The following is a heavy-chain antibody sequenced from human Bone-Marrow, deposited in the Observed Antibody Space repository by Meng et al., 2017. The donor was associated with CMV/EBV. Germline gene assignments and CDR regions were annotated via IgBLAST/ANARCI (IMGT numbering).Heavy chain of an antibody. CDR1: GFTFSSYW. CDR2: IKQDGSEK. J-gene: IGHJ3*02. Sequence: GESLKISCAASGFTFSSYWMSWVRQAPGKGLEWVANIKQDGSEKYYVDSVKGRFTISRDNAKNSLYLQMNSLRAEDTAVYYCARDFRFLEWLYIDAFDIWGQGTMVTVSS. V-gene: IGHV3-7*01. D-gene: IGHD3-3*01. CDR3: ARDFRFLEWLYIDAFDI.